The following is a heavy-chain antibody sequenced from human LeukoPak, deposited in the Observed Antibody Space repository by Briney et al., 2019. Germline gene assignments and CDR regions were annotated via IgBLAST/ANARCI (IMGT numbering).Heavy chain of an antibody. Sequence: GGSLRLSCAASGFSFSNFAMSWVRQAPGKGLEWVAAISGSGATTYYADSVKGRSTISRDNSNNTLYLEMHSLRAGDTAVYYCAKANPGAWYSFFDYWGQGTLVTVAS. V-gene: IGHV3-23*01. CDR1: GFSFSNFA. CDR3: AKANPGAWYSFFDY. D-gene: IGHD2-21*02. J-gene: IGHJ4*02. CDR2: ISGSGATT.